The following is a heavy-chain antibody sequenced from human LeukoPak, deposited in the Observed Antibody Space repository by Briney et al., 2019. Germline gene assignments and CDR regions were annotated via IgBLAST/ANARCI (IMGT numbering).Heavy chain of an antibody. CDR3: ASSSWYLPLYAFDI. CDR2: IYSSGST. J-gene: IGHJ3*02. V-gene: IGHV4-4*07. D-gene: IGHD6-13*01. CDR1: GVSISSYY. Sequence: SETLSLTCSVSGVSISSYYWNWIRQPAGKGLEWIGRIYSSGSTNYNASLKSRVTISVDTSKNQFSLKLSSVTAADTAVYYCASSSWYLPLYAFDIWGQGAMVTVSS.